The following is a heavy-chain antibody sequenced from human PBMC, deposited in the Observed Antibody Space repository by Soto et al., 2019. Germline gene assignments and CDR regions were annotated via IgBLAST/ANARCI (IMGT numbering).Heavy chain of an antibody. V-gene: IGHV3-15*01. CDR1: GFTFSNAW. D-gene: IGHD1-7*01. Sequence: EVQVVESGGGLVKPGGSLRLSCAASGFTFSNAWMNWVRQAPRKGLEWVGRIKSKTDGGTTDYAAPVKGRFSISRDDSKNTLYLQMNSLKSEDTAVYYCTVSSPGTTYYFDYWGQGTLVTVSS. CDR3: TVSSPGTTYYFDY. J-gene: IGHJ4*02. CDR2: IKSKTDGGTT.